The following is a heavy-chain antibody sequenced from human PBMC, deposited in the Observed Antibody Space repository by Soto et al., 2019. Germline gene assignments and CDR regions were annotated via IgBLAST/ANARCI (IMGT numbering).Heavy chain of an antibody. Sequence: EVQLLESGGGLVQPGGSLTLSCATSGFTFSSYAMVWVRQAAEKGLEWVASISNNGDTAYYADSVKGRFTISRGNSENTLLLQMNGLRADDTGLYFCAKSRVFIGAIVTLLDSWGQGTQVTVSS. V-gene: IGHV3-23*01. CDR1: GFTFSSYA. CDR3: AKSRVFIGAIVTLLDS. D-gene: IGHD3-16*02. J-gene: IGHJ4*02. CDR2: ISNNGDTA.